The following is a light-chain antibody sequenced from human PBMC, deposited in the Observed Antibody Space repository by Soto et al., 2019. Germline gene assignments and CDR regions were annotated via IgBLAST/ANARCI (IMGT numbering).Light chain of an antibody. CDR2: GAS. V-gene: IGKV3-20*01. CDR1: QSVSSSY. J-gene: IGKJ1*01. CDR3: QKYGSSPWT. Sequence: EIVWTQSPGTLSLSPGERATLSCRASQSVSSSYLAWYQQKPGQAPRLLIYGASGRATGIPDRFSGSGSGTDFTLTISRLEPEDFAVYYCQKYGSSPWTFGQGTKVEIK.